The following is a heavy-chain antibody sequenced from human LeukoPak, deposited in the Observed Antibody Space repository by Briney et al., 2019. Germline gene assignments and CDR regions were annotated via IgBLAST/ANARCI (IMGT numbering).Heavy chain of an antibody. J-gene: IGHJ4*02. V-gene: IGHV4-59*04. CDR3: AKSGGSGLIDY. CDR2: IYSSGNT. CDR1: GDSISSYY. D-gene: IGHD1-26*01. Sequence: SETLSLTCTVSGDSISSYYWGWVRQPPGKGLEWIGNIYSSGNTYYNASLKSRVTIYIDTSKNQFSLNLSSVTAADTAVYYCAKSGGSGLIDYWGQGTLVTVSS.